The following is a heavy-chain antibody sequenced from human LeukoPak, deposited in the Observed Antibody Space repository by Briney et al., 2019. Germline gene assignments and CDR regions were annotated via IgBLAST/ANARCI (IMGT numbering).Heavy chain of an antibody. CDR1: GGSISSSSYY. Sequence: SETLSLTCTVSGGSISSSSYYWGWIRQPPGKGLEWIGSIYYSGSTYYNPSLKSRVTISVDTSKNQFSLKLSSVTAADTAVYYCARDPAVVGRYYYYYYMGVWGKGTTVTVSS. CDR2: IYYSGST. V-gene: IGHV4-39*07. CDR3: ARDPAVVGRYYYYYYMGV. D-gene: IGHD2-15*01. J-gene: IGHJ6*03.